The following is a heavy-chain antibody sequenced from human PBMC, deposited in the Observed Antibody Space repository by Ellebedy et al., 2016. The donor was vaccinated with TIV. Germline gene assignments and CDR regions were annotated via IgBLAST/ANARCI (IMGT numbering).Heavy chain of an antibody. CDR1: GFTFSSYG. V-gene: IGHV3-33*01. CDR2: IWYDGSKK. Sequence: GESLKISCAASGFTFSSYGMHWVRQAPGKGLEWVAVIWYDGSKKYYADSVKGRFTISRDNSKNTLYLQMNSLRAEDTAVYYYARDAEAVAATLPNYWGQGTLVTVSS. D-gene: IGHD2-15*01. J-gene: IGHJ4*02. CDR3: ARDAEAVAATLPNY.